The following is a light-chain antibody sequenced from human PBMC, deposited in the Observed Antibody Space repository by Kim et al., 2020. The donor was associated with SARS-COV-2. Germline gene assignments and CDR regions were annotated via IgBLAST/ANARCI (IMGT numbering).Light chain of an antibody. Sequence: LGQPVRMTRQGDGSSSYYASWYQQKPGQAPVLVIYGKNNRPSGIPDRFSGSSSGNTASLTITGAQAEDEADYYCNSRDSSGNLNWVFGGGTQLTVL. J-gene: IGLJ3*02. CDR2: GKN. V-gene: IGLV3-19*01. CDR1: GSSSYY. CDR3: NSRDSSGNLNWV.